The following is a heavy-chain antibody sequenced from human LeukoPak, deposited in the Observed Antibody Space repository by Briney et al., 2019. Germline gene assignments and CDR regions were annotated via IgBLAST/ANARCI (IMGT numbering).Heavy chain of an antibody. V-gene: IGHV1-69*02. Sequence: SVKVSCKASGGTFSSYTISWVRQAPGQGLEWMGRIIPILGIANYAQKFQGRVTITADKSTSTAYMELSGLRSEDTAVYYCARGGEDIVVVPAASTGYNWFDPWGQGTLVTVSS. CDR3: ARGGEDIVVVPAASTGYNWFDP. CDR2: IIPILGIA. J-gene: IGHJ5*02. CDR1: GGTFSSYT. D-gene: IGHD2-2*01.